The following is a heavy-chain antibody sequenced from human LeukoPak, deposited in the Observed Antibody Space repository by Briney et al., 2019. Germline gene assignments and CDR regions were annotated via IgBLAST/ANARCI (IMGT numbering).Heavy chain of an antibody. D-gene: IGHD2-15*01. CDR1: GGTFSSYA. Sequence: SVKVSCKASGGTFSSYAISWVRQAPGQGLEWMGGIIPIFGTANYAQKFQGRVTITADESTSTAYMELSSLRSEDTAVYYCAREASRCSGGSCYDHAFDIWGQGTMVTVSS. V-gene: IGHV1-69*13. J-gene: IGHJ3*02. CDR3: AREASRCSGGSCYDHAFDI. CDR2: IIPIFGTA.